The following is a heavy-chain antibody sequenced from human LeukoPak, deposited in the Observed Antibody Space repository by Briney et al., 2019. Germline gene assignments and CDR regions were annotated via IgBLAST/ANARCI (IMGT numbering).Heavy chain of an antibody. V-gene: IGHV1-18*01. CDR3: ARGYYYASSGYYPDDY. D-gene: IGHD3-22*01. Sequence: ASVKVSCKASGYTFTSYGVSWVRQAPGQGLEWMGWISAYNANTDYAQKLQGRVTMTTDTSTSTASMELRSLRSDDTAVYYCARGYYYASSGYYPDDYWGQGTLVTVSS. J-gene: IGHJ4*02. CDR1: GYTFTSYG. CDR2: ISAYNANT.